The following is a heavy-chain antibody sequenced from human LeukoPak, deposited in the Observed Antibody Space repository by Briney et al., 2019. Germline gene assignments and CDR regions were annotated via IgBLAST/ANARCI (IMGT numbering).Heavy chain of an antibody. CDR1: GFTFSSCA. CDR3: ARGIYYYDRSGYSDFDY. J-gene: IGHJ4*02. CDR2: IWYDGSNK. Sequence: PGGSLRLSCAASGFTFSSCAMSWVRQAPGKGLEWVAVIWYDGSNKYYADSVKGRFTISRDNSKNTLYLQMNSLRAEDTAVYYCARGIYYYDRSGYSDFDYWGQGTLVTVSS. D-gene: IGHD3-22*01. V-gene: IGHV3-33*08.